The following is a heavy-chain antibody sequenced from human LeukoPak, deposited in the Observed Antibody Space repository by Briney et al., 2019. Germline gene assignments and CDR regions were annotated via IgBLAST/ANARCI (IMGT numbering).Heavy chain of an antibody. D-gene: IGHD1-26*01. CDR2: IPYDGNNK. CDR3: VKDGDDSGSYLVY. CDR1: RFPFSSYG. Sequence: TGGSLSLSCAASRFPFSSYGMHWVRQAPGKGLEWVAFIPYDGNNKYYADSVKGRFTISRDNSKSTLYLQMNSLRAEDTAVYYCVKDGDDSGSYLVYWGQGTLVTVSS. J-gene: IGHJ4*02. V-gene: IGHV3-30*02.